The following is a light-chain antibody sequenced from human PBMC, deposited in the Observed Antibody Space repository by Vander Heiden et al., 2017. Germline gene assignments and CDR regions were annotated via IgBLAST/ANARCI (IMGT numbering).Light chain of an antibody. CDR1: QSISSY. CDR3: QQHSNWPPLT. Sequence: EIVLTQSPATLSLSPGVRATLSCRASQSISSYLAWYQQKPGQAPRLLIYDASNRATGIPARFSGSGSGTDFTLTISSREPEDFAVYYCQQHSNWPPLTFGGGTKVEIK. CDR2: DAS. J-gene: IGKJ4*01. V-gene: IGKV3-11*01.